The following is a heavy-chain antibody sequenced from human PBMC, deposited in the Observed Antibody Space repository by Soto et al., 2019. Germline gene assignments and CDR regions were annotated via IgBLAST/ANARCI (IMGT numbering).Heavy chain of an antibody. CDR3: ASSIAQAPNAMDV. Sequence: PGGSLRLSCAASGFTFSSYAMHWVRQAPGKGLEWVAVISYDGSNKYYADSVKGRFTISRDNSKNTLYLQMNSLRAEDTAVYYCASSIAQAPNAMDVGCRGTT. V-gene: IGHV3-30-3*01. J-gene: IGHJ6*02. CDR2: ISYDGSNK. CDR1: GFTFSSYA. D-gene: IGHD6-6*01.